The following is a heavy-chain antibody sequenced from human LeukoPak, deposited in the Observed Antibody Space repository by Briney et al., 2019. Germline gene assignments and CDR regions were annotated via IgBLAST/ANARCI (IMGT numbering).Heavy chain of an antibody. CDR3: VFDSSGYLSRSLPPYFDS. CDR2: IIPIFGTA. Sequence: ASVKVSCKASGGTFSRYAISWVRQAPGQGLEWMGGIIPIFGTAKYAQKFQGRVTLTTDESTSTAYMDLSSLRSEDTAVYYCVFDSSGYLSRSLPPYFDSWGQGTLVTVSS. D-gene: IGHD3-22*01. CDR1: GGTFSRYA. J-gene: IGHJ4*02. V-gene: IGHV1-69*05.